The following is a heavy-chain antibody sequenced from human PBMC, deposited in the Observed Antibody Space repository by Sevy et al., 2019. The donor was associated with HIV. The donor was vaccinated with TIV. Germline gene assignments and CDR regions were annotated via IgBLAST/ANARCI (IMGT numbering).Heavy chain of an antibody. CDR3: AGDNPQLRPGSNWFDP. J-gene: IGHJ5*02. Sequence: ASVKVSCKASGGTFSSYAISWVRQAPGQGLEWMGGIIPIFGTANYAQKFQGRVTITADESTSTAYMELSSLRSEDTAVYYCAGDNPQLRPGSNWFDPWGQGTLVTVSS. D-gene: IGHD3-3*01. CDR2: IIPIFGTA. V-gene: IGHV1-69*13. CDR1: GGTFSSYA.